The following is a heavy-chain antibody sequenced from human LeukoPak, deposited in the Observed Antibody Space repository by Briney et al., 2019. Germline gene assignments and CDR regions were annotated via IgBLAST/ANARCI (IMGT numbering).Heavy chain of an antibody. D-gene: IGHD3/OR15-3a*01. CDR3: ARQTGSGLFILP. V-gene: IGHV4-59*08. CDR1: GGSISSYY. Sequence: PSETLSLTCTVSGGSISSYYWSWIRQPPGKGLECIGYIYYNGDTSYNPSLKSRVSISIDTSKNQFSLRLTSVTAADTAVYYCARQTGSGLFILPGGQGTLVTVSS. J-gene: IGHJ4*02. CDR2: IYYNGDT.